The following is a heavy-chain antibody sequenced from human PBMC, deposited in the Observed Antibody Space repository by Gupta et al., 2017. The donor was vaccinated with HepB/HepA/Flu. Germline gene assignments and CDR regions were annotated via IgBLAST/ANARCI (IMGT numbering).Heavy chain of an antibody. CDR1: GFTFSSYA. CDR2: ISGSGGST. J-gene: IGHJ6*02. CDR3: VKYPWRNYFYDMDV. Sequence: EVQLLESGGGLVQPGGSLRLSCAASGFTFSSYAMSWVRQAPGKGLEWVSVISGSGGSTYYADSVKGRFTISRDNSKNTRYLQMNSLRAEHTAVYYCVKYPWRNYFYDMDVWGQGTTVTVSS. V-gene: IGHV3-23*01. D-gene: IGHD5-12*01.